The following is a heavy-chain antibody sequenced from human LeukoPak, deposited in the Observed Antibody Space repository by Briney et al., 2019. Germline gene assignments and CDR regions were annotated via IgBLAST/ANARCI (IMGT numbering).Heavy chain of an antibody. J-gene: IGHJ5*02. D-gene: IGHD2-15*01. CDR2: INPNSGGT. Sequence: WASVKVSCKASGYTFTGYYMHWVRPAPGQGLEWMGWINPNSGGTNYAQKFQGRVTMTRDTSISTAYMELSRLRSDDTAVYYCARDRVAANWFDPWGQGTLVTDSS. CDR1: GYTFTGYY. V-gene: IGHV1-2*02. CDR3: ARDRVAANWFDP.